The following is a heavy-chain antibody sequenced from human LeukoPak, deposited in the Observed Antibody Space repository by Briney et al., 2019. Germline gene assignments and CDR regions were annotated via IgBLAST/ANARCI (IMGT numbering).Heavy chain of an antibody. V-gene: IGHV1-46*01. D-gene: IGHD3-3*01. J-gene: IGHJ3*02. Sequence: ASVKVSCEASGYTFTSYYMHWVRQAPGQGLEWMGIINPSGGSTSYAQKFQGRVTMTRDTSTSTVYMELSSLRSEDTAVYYCARVTIFGVVSDAENDAFDIWGQGTMVTVSS. CDR1: GYTFTSYY. CDR3: ARVTIFGVVSDAENDAFDI. CDR2: INPSGGST.